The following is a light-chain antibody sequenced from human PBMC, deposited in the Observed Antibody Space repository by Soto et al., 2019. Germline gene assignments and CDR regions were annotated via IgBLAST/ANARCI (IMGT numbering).Light chain of an antibody. J-gene: IGKJ5*01. CDR2: ETY. CDR3: QQRSDWPPSIT. CDR1: QSVGSY. V-gene: IGKV3-11*01. Sequence: EIVLTQSPATLSLSPGERATLSCRASQSVGSYLAWYQQIPGQAPRLLIYETYKRAIGIPARFSGSGSGADFTLTIRSLEPEDSAVYYCQQRSDWPPSITFGQGTRLEIK.